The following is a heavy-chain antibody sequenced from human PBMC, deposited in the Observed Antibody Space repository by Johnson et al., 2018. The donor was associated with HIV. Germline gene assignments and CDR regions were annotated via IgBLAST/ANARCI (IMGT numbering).Heavy chain of an antibody. V-gene: IGHV3-30*02. J-gene: IGHJ3*02. CDR1: GFTFSTYA. CDR2: IRFDGSNK. D-gene: IGHD2-21*02. CDR3: ARGGLLSPDAFDI. Sequence: QMLLVESGGGVVRPGESLRLSCAASGFTFSTYAMHWVRHAPGKGLEWVSFIRFDGSNKYYADSVKGRFTISRDNSKNTLYLQMNSLRAEDTAVYYCARGGLLSPDAFDIWGQGTMVTVSS.